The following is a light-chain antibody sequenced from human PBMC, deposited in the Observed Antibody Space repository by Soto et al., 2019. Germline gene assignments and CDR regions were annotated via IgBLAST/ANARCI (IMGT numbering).Light chain of an antibody. CDR2: GAS. Sequence: EIVLTQSPGTLSLSPGERATLSCRASQSVSSSYLAWYQLKLGQTPRLLIYGASSRATGIPDRFSGSGSETDFTLTISRLEPEDFAVYFCQHYGSLPLTFGGGTKVEIK. CDR1: QSVSSSY. V-gene: IGKV3-20*01. J-gene: IGKJ4*01. CDR3: QHYGSLPLT.